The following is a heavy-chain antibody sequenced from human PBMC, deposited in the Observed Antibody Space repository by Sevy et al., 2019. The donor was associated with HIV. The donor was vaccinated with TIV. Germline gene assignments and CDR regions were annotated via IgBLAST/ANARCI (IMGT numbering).Heavy chain of an antibody. V-gene: IGHV3-30-3*01. Sequence: GGSLRLSCAASGFIFSTYAIHWVRQAPGKGLEWVAVISYDGSNKYYADSVKGRFTVSRDNSKNTLCLQMYSLRADDTAGYYCAGDSCSGGSCYAPPLYGMDVWGQGTTVTVSS. CDR2: ISYDGSNK. CDR3: AGDSCSGGSCYAPPLYGMDV. CDR1: GFIFSTYA. J-gene: IGHJ6*02. D-gene: IGHD2-15*01.